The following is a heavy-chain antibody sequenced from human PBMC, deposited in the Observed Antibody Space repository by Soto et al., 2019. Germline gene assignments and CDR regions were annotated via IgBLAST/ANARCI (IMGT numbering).Heavy chain of an antibody. CDR3: ASGKIAVAGLFDY. CDR1: GGSISSSSYY. J-gene: IGHJ4*02. Sequence: QLQLQESGPGLVKPSETLSLTCTVSGGSISSSSYYWGWIRQPPGKGLEWIGSIYYSGSTYYNPSLKSXVTISVDTSKNQFSLKLSSVTAADTAVYYCASGKIAVAGLFDYWGQGTLVTVSS. CDR2: IYYSGST. V-gene: IGHV4-39*01. D-gene: IGHD6-19*01.